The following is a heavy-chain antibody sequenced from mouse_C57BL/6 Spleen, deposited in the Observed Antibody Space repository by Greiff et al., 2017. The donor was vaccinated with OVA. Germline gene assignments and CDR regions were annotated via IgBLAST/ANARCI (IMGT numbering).Heavy chain of an antibody. J-gene: IGHJ2*01. V-gene: IGHV1-69*01. CDR2: IDPSDSYT. D-gene: IGHD1-1*01. CDR1: GYTFTSYW. Sequence: VQLQQPGAELVMPGASVKLSCKASGYTFTSYWMHWVKQRPGQGLEWIGEIDPSDSYTNYNQKFKGKSTLTVDKSSSTAYMQLSSLTTEDSAVYYCARSPDYYGSSPHYFDYWGQGTTLTVSS. CDR3: ARSPDYYGSSPHYFDY.